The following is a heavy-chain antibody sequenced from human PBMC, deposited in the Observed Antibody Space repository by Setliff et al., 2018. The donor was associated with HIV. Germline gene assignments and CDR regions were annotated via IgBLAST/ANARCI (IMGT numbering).Heavy chain of an antibody. CDR1: GGSISSSSYY. Sequence: SETLSLTCTVSGGSISSSSYYWGWIRQPPGKGLEWIGSIYYSGGTDYHPSLKSRVTISVDTSKNQFSLKLSSVTAADTAVYYCARGLWFGGSYWFDPWGQGTLVTVSS. CDR3: ARGLWFGGSYWFDP. V-gene: IGHV4-39*07. J-gene: IGHJ5*02. CDR2: IYYSGGT. D-gene: IGHD3-10*01.